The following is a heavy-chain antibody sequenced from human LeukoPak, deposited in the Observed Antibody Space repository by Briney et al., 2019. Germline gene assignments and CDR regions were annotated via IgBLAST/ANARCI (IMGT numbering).Heavy chain of an antibody. CDR1: GFTFSSYA. J-gene: IGHJ4*02. CDR3: TKNRGYCSGGSCYSEY. D-gene: IGHD2-15*01. Sequence: GGSLRLSCAASGFTFSSYAMSWVRQAPGKGLQWVSSISGSGDNTYYADSVKGRFTISRDNSKNTLYLQMSSLRAEDTAVYYCTKNRGYCSGGSCYSEYWGQGTLVTVSS. CDR2: ISGSGDNT. V-gene: IGHV3-23*01.